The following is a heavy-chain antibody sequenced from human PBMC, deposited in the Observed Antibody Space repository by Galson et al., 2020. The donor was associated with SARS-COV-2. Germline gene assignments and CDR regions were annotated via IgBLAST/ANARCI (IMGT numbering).Heavy chain of an antibody. CDR1: GFTVSSNY. CDR2: IYSGGGT. CDR3: ARSGFYDTSARQDYYHMDV. D-gene: IGHD3-22*01. Sequence: GGSLRLSCAASGFTVSSNYMSWVRQAPGKGLEWVSVIYSGGGTYYADSVKGRFTISRDNSKNMLNLQLNSLRAEDTGVYYCARSGFYDTSARQDYYHMDVWDKGTSVTVSS. V-gene: IGHV3-66*02. J-gene: IGHJ6*03.